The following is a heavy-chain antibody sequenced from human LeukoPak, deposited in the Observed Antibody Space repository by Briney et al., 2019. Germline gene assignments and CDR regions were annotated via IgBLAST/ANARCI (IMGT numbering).Heavy chain of an antibody. J-gene: IGHJ6*03. D-gene: IGHD6-13*01. CDR3: ARVGYRGAWSPYYYYYYYMDV. Sequence: QPGRSLRLSCAASGFTFSSYGMHWVRQAPGKGLEWVAAISYDGSNKYYVDSVKGRFTISRDNSYNTLYLQMNSLRAEDTAVYYCARVGYRGAWSPYYYYYYYMDVWGKGTTVTVSS. CDR2: ISYDGSNK. CDR1: GFTFSSYG. V-gene: IGHV3-30*03.